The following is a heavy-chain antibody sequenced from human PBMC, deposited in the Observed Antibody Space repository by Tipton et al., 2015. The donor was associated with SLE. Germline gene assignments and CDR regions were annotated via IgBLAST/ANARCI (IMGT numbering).Heavy chain of an antibody. CDR1: GDSVSSDSAA. J-gene: IGHJ4*02. D-gene: IGHD6-6*01. CDR2: TYYRSKWYN. CDR3: ARIDSNSPEFFDY. V-gene: IGHV6-1*01. Sequence: GLVKPSQILSLTCAISGDSVSSDSAAWNWIRQSPSRGLEWLGRTYYRSKWYNDYAVSMKSRITINPDTSKNQFSLHLNSVTPEDTALYYCARIDSNSPEFFDYRGQGTLVTVSS.